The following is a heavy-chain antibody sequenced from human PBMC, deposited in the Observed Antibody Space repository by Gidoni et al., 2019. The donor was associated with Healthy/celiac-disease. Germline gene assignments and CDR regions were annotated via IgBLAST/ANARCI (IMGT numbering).Heavy chain of an antibody. J-gene: IGHJ4*02. Sequence: QVQLQQWGAGLLTPSETLSLTCAVYGGSFSGYYWSWIRQPPGKGLEWIGEINHSGSTNYNPSLKSRVTISVDTSKNQFSLKLSSVTAADTAVYYCARARFLEWLSTPRTYVDWGQGTLVTVSS. CDR1: GGSFSGYY. CDR2: INHSGST. D-gene: IGHD3-3*01. CDR3: ARARFLEWLSTPRTYVD. V-gene: IGHV4-34*01.